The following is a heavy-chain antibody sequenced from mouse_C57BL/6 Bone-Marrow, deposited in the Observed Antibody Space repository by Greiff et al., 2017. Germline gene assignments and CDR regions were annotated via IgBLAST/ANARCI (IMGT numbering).Heavy chain of an antibody. D-gene: IGHD2-3*01. J-gene: IGHJ4*01. CDR3: ARYDGYYNAMDY. CDR1: GFTFSSYG. CDR2: ISSGGSYT. Sequence: DVMLVESGGDLVKPGGSLKLSCAASGFTFSSYGMSWVRQTPDKRLEWVATISSGGSYTYYPDSVKGRFTISRDNAKNTLYLQMSSLKSEDTAMYYCARYDGYYNAMDYWGQGTSVTGSS. V-gene: IGHV5-6*02.